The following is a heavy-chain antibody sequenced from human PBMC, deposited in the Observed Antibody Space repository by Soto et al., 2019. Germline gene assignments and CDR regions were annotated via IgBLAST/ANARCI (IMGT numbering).Heavy chain of an antibody. J-gene: IGHJ3*02. CDR1: GYSFTSYW. V-gene: IGHV5-51*01. D-gene: IGHD6-6*01. CDR3: ARRIAARPVTNAFDI. Sequence: GESLKISCKGSGYSFTSYWIGWVRQMPGKGLEWMGIIYPGDSDTRYSPPFQGQVTISADKSISTAYLQWSSLKASATAMYYCARRIAARPVTNAFDIWGQGTMVTVSS. CDR2: IYPGDSDT.